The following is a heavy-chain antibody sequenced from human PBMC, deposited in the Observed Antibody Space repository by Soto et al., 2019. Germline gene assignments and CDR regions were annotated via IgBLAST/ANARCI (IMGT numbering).Heavy chain of an antibody. CDR2: IHWNDDK. CDR1: GFSVSTEGVG. Sequence: SAPTLVNPTQALTLTCSFSGFSVSTEGVGVGWIRQPPGKALEWLARIHWNDDKYYRPSLKNRLTITKATSKNQVVLTMTNMDPVDTATYYCAYNRWGSLIYWGQGTLVTVSS. J-gene: IGHJ4*02. D-gene: IGHD3-10*01. CDR3: AYNRWGSLIY. V-gene: IGHV2-5*01.